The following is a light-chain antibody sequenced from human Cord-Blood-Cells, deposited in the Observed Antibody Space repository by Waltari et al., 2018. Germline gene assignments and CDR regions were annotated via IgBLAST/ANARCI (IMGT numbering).Light chain of an antibody. CDR1: QSVSSSY. CDR3: QQYGSSPLS. J-gene: IGKJ4*01. Sequence: EIVLTQSPGTLSLSPGERATLSCRASQSVSSSYVAWYQQKPGQAPRLLLYGASSGATGIPDRFSGCWSGTDFTLTISRLEPEDFAVYYCQQYGSSPLSFGGGTKVEIK. CDR2: GAS. V-gene: IGKV3-20*01.